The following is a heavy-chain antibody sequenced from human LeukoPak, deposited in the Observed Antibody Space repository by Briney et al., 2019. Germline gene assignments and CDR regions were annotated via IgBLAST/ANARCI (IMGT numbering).Heavy chain of an antibody. CDR3: ARGSYGAFRYGDLDY. CDR1: GVSINSPNW. V-gene: IGHV4-4*02. D-gene: IGHD4-17*01. J-gene: IGHJ4*02. Sequence: SETLSLTCAVSGVSINSPNWWSWVRQPPGKGLEWIGEIYQSGSTNYNPSLKGRVTISVDKSENQFYLKLSSVTAADTAVYYCARGSYGAFRYGDLDYWGQGALVTVS. CDR2: IYQSGST.